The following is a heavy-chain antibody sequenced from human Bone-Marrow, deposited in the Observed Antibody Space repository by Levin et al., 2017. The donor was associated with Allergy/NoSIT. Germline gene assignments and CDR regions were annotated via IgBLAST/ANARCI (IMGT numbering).Heavy chain of an antibody. CDR3: ARTAYCGGDCYSDAFDI. D-gene: IGHD2-21*02. V-gene: IGHV5-51*01. Sequence: KVSCKGSGYSFTSYWIGWVRQMPGKGLEWMGIIYPGDSDTRYSPSFQGQVTISADKSISTAYLQWSSLKASDTAMYYCARTAYCGGDCYSDAFDIWGQGTMVTVSS. J-gene: IGHJ3*02. CDR1: GYSFTSYW. CDR2: IYPGDSDT.